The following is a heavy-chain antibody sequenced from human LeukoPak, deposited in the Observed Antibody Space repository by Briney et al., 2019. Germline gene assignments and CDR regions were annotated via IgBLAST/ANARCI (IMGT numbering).Heavy chain of an antibody. V-gene: IGHV3-30*18. CDR3: AKFWSYSSSPVDPTGFDY. CDR1: GFTFSSYG. J-gene: IGHJ4*02. Sequence: PGGSLRLSCAASGFTFSSYGMHWVRQAPGKGLEWVAVISYDGSNKYYADSVKGRFTISRDNSKNTLYLQMNSLRAEDTAVYYCAKFWSYSSSPVDPTGFDYWRQGTLVTVCS. D-gene: IGHD6-6*01. CDR2: ISYDGSNK.